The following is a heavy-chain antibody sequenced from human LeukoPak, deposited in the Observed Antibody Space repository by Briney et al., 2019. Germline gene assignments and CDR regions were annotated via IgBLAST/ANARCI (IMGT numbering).Heavy chain of an antibody. CDR1: GFTFSSYW. CDR3: TRGGGGNSFGQFDS. D-gene: IGHD5-18*01. J-gene: IGHJ4*02. V-gene: IGHV3-74*01. CDR2: TNSDGSST. Sequence: HPGGSLRLSCAASGFTFSSYWIHWVRQAPGKGLVWVSRTNSDGSSTSYAASVKGRFTIPRDNVKNTVYLQMNSLRAEDTAVYYCTRGGGGNSFGQFDSWGQGTLVTVSS.